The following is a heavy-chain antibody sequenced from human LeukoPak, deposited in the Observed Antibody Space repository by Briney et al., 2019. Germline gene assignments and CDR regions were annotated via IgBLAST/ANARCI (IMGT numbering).Heavy chain of an antibody. CDR2: INPNGSDT. D-gene: IGHD3-10*01. CDR1: VFTFRSSW. J-gene: IGHJ3*02. CDR3: PRAVAWFGELFAFDI. Sequence: GGSLRLSCAASVFTFRSSWMHWVRQVPGKGLVWVSRINPNGSDTNYADSVKGRFTISRDNAKNTLYLQMNSLRAEATAVYYCPRAVAWFGELFAFDIWGQGTMVTVS. V-gene: IGHV3-74*01.